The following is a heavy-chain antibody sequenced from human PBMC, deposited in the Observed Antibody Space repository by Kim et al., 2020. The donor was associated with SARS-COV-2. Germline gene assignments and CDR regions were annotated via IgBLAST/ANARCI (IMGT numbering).Heavy chain of an antibody. CDR1: GFTFDDYA. D-gene: IGHD5-12*01. CDR2: ISWNSGSI. Sequence: GGSLRLSCAASGFTFDDYAMHWVRQAPGKGLEWVSGISWNSGSIGYADSVKGRFTISRDNAKNSLYLQMNSLRAEDTALYYCAKDIKAATMRYYYYGMDVWGQGTTVTVSS. J-gene: IGHJ6*02. V-gene: IGHV3-9*01. CDR3: AKDIKAATMRYYYYGMDV.